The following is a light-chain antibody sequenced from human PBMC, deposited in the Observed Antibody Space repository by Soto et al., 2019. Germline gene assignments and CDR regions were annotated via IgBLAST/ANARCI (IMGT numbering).Light chain of an antibody. CDR3: QQYYNWPRT. CDR2: GAS. V-gene: IGKV3-15*01. Sequence: EIVMTQSPGTLSLSPGDTATLSCRASQSLGSDLAWYQQKPGHAPRLLIFGASARPTGIPARISGSGSGTEFTLTISSLRSEDFAVYFCQQYYNWPRTFGQGTKVEI. J-gene: IGKJ1*01. CDR1: QSLGSD.